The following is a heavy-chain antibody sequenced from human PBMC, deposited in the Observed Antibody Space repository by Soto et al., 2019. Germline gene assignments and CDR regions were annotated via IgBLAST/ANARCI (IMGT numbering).Heavy chain of an antibody. CDR2: INHSGST. V-gene: IGHV4-34*01. D-gene: IGHD2-2*01. CDR3: ARLVVVAPVANV. Sequence: SETLSLTCAVYGGSFSGYYWSWIRQPPGKGLEWIGEINHSGSTNYNPSLKSRVTISVDTSKNQFSLKLSSVTAADTAVYFCARLVVVAPVANVWGQGTLVTVSS. CDR1: GGSFSGYY. J-gene: IGHJ4*02.